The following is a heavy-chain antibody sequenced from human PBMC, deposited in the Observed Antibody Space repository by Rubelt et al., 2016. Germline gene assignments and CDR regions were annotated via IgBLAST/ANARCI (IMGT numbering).Heavy chain of an antibody. J-gene: IGHJ4*02. CDR1: GFIFRSYA. V-gene: IGHV3-30*03. CDR3: ARLGWELLPY. Sequence: QVHLVESGGGVVQPGRSLRLHCAASGFIFRSYAMHWVRQAPGKGLEWVAGISVDGNSQYYADSVKGRFSISRANSKNMMYLQRASLRAEDTAVYYCARLGWELLPYWGQGTLVTVSS. CDR2: ISVDGNSQ. D-gene: IGHD1-26*01.